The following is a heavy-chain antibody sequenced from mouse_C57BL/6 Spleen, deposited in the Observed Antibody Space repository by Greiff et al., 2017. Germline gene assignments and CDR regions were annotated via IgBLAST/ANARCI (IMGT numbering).Heavy chain of an antibody. CDR3: ACGVYFDY. CDR2: IDPSDSST. V-gene: IGHV1-69*01. CDR1: GYTFTSYW. J-gene: IGHJ3*01. Sequence: QVLLQQPGAELVMPGASVKLSCKASGYTFTSYWMHWVNQRPGQGLEWIGEIDPSDSSTNYNQTLKDKATLTVDNSSSTASMQLSRLTSEDSAVYYCACGVYFDYWGQGTLVTVSA. D-gene: IGHD2-4*01.